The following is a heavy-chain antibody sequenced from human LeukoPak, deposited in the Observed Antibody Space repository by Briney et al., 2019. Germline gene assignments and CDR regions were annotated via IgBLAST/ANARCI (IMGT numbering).Heavy chain of an antibody. CDR3: ARDPDEKYDSSGYPNDY. Sequence: SETLSLTCTVSGGSISSYYWSWIRQPAGKGLEWIGRIYTSGSTNYNPSLKSRVTMSVDTSKNQFSLKLSSVTAADTAVYYCARDPDEKYDSSGYPNDYWGQVTLVTVSS. CDR2: IYTSGST. J-gene: IGHJ4*02. V-gene: IGHV4-4*07. D-gene: IGHD3-22*01. CDR1: GGSISSYY.